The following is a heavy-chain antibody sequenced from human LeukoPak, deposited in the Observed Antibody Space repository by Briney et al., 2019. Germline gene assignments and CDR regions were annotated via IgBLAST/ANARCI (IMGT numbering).Heavy chain of an antibody. D-gene: IGHD3-10*01. J-gene: IGHJ5*02. CDR3: ARRGSANWFDP. CDR2: ISSSSSTI. Sequence: PGGSLRLSCAASGFTFSTYSMNWVRQAPGKGLEWVSYISSSSSTINYADSVKGRFTISRDNAKNSLYLQMNSLRAEDTAVYYCARRGSANWFDPWGQGTLVTVSS. V-gene: IGHV3-48*01. CDR1: GFTFSTYS.